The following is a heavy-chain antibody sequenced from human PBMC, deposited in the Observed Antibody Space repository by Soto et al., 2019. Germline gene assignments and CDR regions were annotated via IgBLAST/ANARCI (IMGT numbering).Heavy chain of an antibody. Sequence: EVQLVESGGGLVKPGGSLRLSCAASGFTFSNAWMSWVRQAPGKGLEWVGRIKSKTDGGTTDHAAPVKGRFTISRDDSKNTLYLQMNSLKTEDTAVYYCTTGLVRGGNGMDVWGHGTTVTVSS. V-gene: IGHV3-15*01. CDR1: GFTFSNAW. CDR3: TTGLVRGGNGMDV. D-gene: IGHD3-10*01. CDR2: IKSKTDGGTT. J-gene: IGHJ6*02.